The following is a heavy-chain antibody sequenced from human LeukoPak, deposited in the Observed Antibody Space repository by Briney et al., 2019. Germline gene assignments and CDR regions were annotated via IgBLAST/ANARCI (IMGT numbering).Heavy chain of an antibody. D-gene: IGHD3-10*01. J-gene: IGHJ3*02. V-gene: IGHV3-66*01. CDR2: MYSDGST. Sequence: GGPLRLSCTASGFTVSSNYMSWVRQAPGKGLEWVSIMYSDGSTYYAGSVKGRFTISRDNSKNTLYLQMNSLRAEDTAVYYCARVTFNYFGSGDAFDIWGQGTMVTVSS. CDR1: GFTVSSNY. CDR3: ARVTFNYFGSGDAFDI.